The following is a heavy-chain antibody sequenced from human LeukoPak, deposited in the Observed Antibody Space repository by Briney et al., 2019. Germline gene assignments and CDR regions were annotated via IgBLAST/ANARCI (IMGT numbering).Heavy chain of an antibody. CDR1: GYTFTSYG. V-gene: IGHV1-18*01. J-gene: IGHJ6*02. D-gene: IGHD1-1*01. CDR2: ISAYNGNT. Sequence: ASVKVSCKASGYTFTSYGISWVRQAPGQGLEWMGWISAYNGNTNYAQKLQGRVTMTTDTSTSTANMELRSLRSDDTAVYYCARIRVSQLERRGPKTDYYYYGMDVWGQGTTVTVSS. CDR3: ARIRVSQLERRGPKTDYYYYGMDV.